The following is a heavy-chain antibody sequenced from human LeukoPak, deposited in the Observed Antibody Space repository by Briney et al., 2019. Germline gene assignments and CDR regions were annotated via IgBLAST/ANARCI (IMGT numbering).Heavy chain of an antibody. Sequence: PRASVKVSCKASGGTFSSYAISWVRQAPGQGLEWMGGIIPIFGTANYAQKFQGRVTITTDESTSTAYMELSSLRSEDTAVYYCARVYSSGWSHLDYWGQGTLVTVSS. CDR2: IIPIFGTA. V-gene: IGHV1-69*05. CDR3: ARVYSSGWSHLDY. J-gene: IGHJ4*02. CDR1: GGTFSSYA. D-gene: IGHD6-19*01.